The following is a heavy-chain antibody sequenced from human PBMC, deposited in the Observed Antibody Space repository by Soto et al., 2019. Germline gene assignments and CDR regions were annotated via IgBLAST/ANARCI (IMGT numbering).Heavy chain of an antibody. CDR1: GVTVSSNY. V-gene: IGHV3-53*01. Sequence: GGSLRLSCTSSGVTVSSNYMSWVRQAPGKGLEWVSVIYSGGNTDYADSVKGRFTISRDNSKSTLYLQMNSLRAEDTAVYYCARARDGYNFLYEPTWGQGTLVTVSS. CDR3: ARARDGYNFLYEPT. CDR2: IYSGGNT. D-gene: IGHD5-12*01. J-gene: IGHJ4*02.